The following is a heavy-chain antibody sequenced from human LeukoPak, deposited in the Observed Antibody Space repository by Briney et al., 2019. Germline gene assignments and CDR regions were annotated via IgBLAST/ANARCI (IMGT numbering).Heavy chain of an antibody. J-gene: IGHJ4*02. CDR1: GGIFSNYA. V-gene: IGHV1-69*13. CDR2: IIPIFGTA. D-gene: IGHD1-26*01. CDR3: ARDHGSGSYDY. Sequence: ASVKVSCKASGGIFSNYAISWVRQAPGQGLEWMGGIIPIFGTANYAQKFQGRVTITADESTSTAYMELSSLRSEDTAVYYCARDHGSGSYDYWGQGTLVTVSS.